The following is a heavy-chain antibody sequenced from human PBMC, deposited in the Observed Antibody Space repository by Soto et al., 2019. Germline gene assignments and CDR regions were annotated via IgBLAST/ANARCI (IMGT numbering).Heavy chain of an antibody. CDR2: IYSGGST. V-gene: IGHV3-53*01. CDR3: ARDRGALDSYYYGLDV. D-gene: IGHD3-9*01. J-gene: IGHJ6*02. Sequence: PGGSLRLSCAASGFTVNTNYMSWVRQAPGKGLEWVSVIYSGGSTYYADSVKGRFTISRDNSKSTLYLQMNSLTAEDTAVYYCARDRGALDSYYYGLDVWGQGTTVTVSS. CDR1: GFTVNTNY.